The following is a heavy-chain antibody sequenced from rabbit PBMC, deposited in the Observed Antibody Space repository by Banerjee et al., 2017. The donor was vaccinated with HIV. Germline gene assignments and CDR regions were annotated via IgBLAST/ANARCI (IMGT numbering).Heavy chain of an antibody. V-gene: IGHV1S45*01. CDR1: GFDFSSSYW. Sequence: LQESGGGLVKPEGSLTLTCKASGFDFSSSYWICWVRQAPGKGLEWIGCIDTADGNTYYASWAKGRFTISKTSSTTVTLQMTSLTAADTATYFCARDLPISGGYSFDLWGPGTLVTVS. J-gene: IGHJ4*01. CDR2: IDTADGNT. D-gene: IGHD1-1*01. CDR3: ARDLPISGGYSFDL.